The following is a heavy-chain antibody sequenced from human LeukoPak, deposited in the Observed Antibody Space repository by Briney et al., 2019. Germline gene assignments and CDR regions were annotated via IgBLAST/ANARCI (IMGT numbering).Heavy chain of an antibody. CDR1: GGSISSSYSY. J-gene: IGHJ6*03. CDR2: IYYRGRT. Sequence: SETLSLTCTVSGGSISSSYSYWGWIRQPPGKGLEWIGGIYYRGRTSYNPSLKSRVTISVDTSKNQFSLKLSSVTAADTAVYYCARLNGEYYDFWSGYYRYYYYYYMDVWGKGTTVTVSS. D-gene: IGHD3-3*01. V-gene: IGHV4-39*01. CDR3: ARLNGEYYDFWSGYYRYYYYYYMDV.